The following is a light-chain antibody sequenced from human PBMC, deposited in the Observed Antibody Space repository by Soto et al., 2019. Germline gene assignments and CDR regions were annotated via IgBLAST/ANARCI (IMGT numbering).Light chain of an antibody. CDR1: SGYNSYA. J-gene: IGLJ3*02. CDR3: QTWSTDIRV. Sequence: QAVLTQPPSASASLGASVKLTCTLSSGYNSYAIAWHQQQPEKGPRYLMKLNSDGSHRKGDGIPDRFSGSSSGAERYLTISSLQSEDEADYYCQTWSTDIRVFGGGTKVTVL. V-gene: IGLV4-69*01. CDR2: LNSDGSH.